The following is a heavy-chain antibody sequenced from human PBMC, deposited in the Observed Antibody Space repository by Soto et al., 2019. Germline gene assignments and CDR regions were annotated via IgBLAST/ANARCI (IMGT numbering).Heavy chain of an antibody. J-gene: IGHJ3*02. V-gene: IGHV3-11*01. CDR1: GFTFSDYY. D-gene: IGHD5-12*01. CDR2: IRSSGRNI. Sequence: ESGGGLVKPGGSLRLACAASGFTFSDYYMSWIRQAPGKGLEWVSYIRSSGRNIYYTDSVKGRFTISRDNTKNLLYLQMSSLRVEDTAVYYCARDLPGTISRAHVFEAFDIWGHGTTVTVSS. CDR3: ARDLPGTISRAHVFEAFDI.